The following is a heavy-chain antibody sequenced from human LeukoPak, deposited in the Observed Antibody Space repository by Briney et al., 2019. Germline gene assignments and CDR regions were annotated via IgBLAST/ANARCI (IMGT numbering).Heavy chain of an antibody. D-gene: IGHD6-6*01. CDR2: MNPNSGNT. J-gene: IGHJ4*02. CDR3: ARGGPYSSSSYFDY. V-gene: IGHV1-8*03. Sequence: ASVKASCKASGYTFTSYDINWVRQATGQGLEWMGWMNPNSGNTGYAQKFQGRVTITRNTSISTAYMELSSLRSEDTAVYYCARGGPYSSSSYFDYWGQGTLVTVSS. CDR1: GYTFTSYD.